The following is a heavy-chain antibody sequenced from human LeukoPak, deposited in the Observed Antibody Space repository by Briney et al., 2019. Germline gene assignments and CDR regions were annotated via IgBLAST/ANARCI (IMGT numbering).Heavy chain of an antibody. D-gene: IGHD2-8*01. CDR3: AKGQPNWSSYYFDS. Sequence: GGSLRLSCAASGFTFSNYAMNWVRQAPGKGLEWVSVITGSGGTTYYAASVKGRFTISRDNSKNTLYLQMNSLRAEDAAVYYCAKGQPNWSSYYFDSWGQGTLVTVSS. V-gene: IGHV3-23*01. CDR2: ITGSGGTT. CDR1: GFTFSNYA. J-gene: IGHJ4*02.